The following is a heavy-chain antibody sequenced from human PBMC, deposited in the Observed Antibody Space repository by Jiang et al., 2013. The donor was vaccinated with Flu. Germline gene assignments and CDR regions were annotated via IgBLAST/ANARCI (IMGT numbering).Heavy chain of an antibody. CDR1: GGTFNNYA. V-gene: IGHV1-69*06. J-gene: IGHJ6*02. CDR3: ARGGGTGEAHSAYDYLVRGLPSSSYYYGMDV. D-gene: IGHD5-12*01. Sequence: SGAEVKRPGSSVKVSCKASGGTFNNYAINWVRQAPGQGLEWLGGFIRIIDTPNYAQKFQGRVTITADKSTTTAYMELTSLRSEDTAIYYCARGGGTGEAHSAYDYLVRGLPSSSYYYGMDVWAKGPRSPSP. CDR2: FIRIIDTP.